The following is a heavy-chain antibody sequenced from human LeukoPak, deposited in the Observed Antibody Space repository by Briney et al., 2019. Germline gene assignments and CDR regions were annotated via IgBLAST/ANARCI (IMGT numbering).Heavy chain of an antibody. Sequence: ASVKVSCKASGYTFTSYGISWVRQAPGQGLEWMGWISAYNGNTNYAQKFQGRVTMTRDTSTSTVYMELNSLRSEDTAVYYCAAIDSSGWFTLDSWGQGTLVTVSS. V-gene: IGHV1-18*01. CDR2: ISAYNGNT. J-gene: IGHJ4*02. CDR1: GYTFTSYG. D-gene: IGHD6-19*01. CDR3: AAIDSSGWFTLDS.